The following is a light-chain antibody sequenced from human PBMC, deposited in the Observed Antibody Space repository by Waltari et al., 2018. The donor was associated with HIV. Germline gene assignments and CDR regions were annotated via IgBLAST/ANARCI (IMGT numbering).Light chain of an antibody. CDR1: SSHIGRFY. CDR2: RNN. V-gene: IGLV1-47*01. J-gene: IGLJ2*01. Sequence: QSVLSQPPSASGTPGQRVTISCSGSSSHIGRFYVYWYRQVPGPTPQLLFDRNNQRPAGVPDRFSGSNAGTSASLAISGLRSEDEAYYYCAAWNDNLSGVVFGGGTELTVL. CDR3: AAWNDNLSGVV.